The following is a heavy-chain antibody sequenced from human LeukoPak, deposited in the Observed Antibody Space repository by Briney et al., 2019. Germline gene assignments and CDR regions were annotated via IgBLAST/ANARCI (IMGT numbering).Heavy chain of an antibody. CDR1: GFTFSSYE. CDR3: ARGHPYDSSGYYPTQFDY. Sequence: PGGSLRLSCAASGFTFSSYELNWVRQAPGKGLELVSYISHSGSTTYYADSVKGRFTISRDNAKSSLYLRMNSLRAEDTAVYYCARGHPYDSSGYYPTQFDYWGQGTLVTVSS. D-gene: IGHD3-22*01. V-gene: IGHV3-48*03. CDR2: ISHSGSTT. J-gene: IGHJ4*02.